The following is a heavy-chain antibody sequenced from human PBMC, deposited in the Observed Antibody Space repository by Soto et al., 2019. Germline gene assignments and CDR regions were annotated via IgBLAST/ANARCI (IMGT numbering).Heavy chain of an antibody. Sequence: EVQLVESGGGLVQPGGSLRLSCAASGFTFSTYWMHWVRQTPGKGLVWVSRVNSDGHDTVYADSVKGRFTLSRDNAKITVFLPWRSLRAEDTAVYYCARGRENYSDFVNRGQGIVVSVSS. CDR2: VNSDGHDT. V-gene: IGHV3-74*01. CDR1: GFTFSTYW. J-gene: IGHJ4*02. D-gene: IGHD1-26*01. CDR3: ARGRENYSDFVN.